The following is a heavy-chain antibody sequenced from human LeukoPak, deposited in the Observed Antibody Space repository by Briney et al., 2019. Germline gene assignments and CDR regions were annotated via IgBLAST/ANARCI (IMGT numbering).Heavy chain of an antibody. CDR1: GYTLTELS. Sequence: SVKVSCKVSGYTLTELSMHWVRQAPGKGLEWMGGFDPEDGETIYAQKFQGRVTMTEDTSTDTAYMELSSLRSEDTAVYYCATDSSGYSYGRLDYWGQGTLVTVSS. CDR2: FDPEDGET. CDR3: ATDSSGYSYGRLDY. V-gene: IGHV1-24*01. D-gene: IGHD5-18*01. J-gene: IGHJ4*02.